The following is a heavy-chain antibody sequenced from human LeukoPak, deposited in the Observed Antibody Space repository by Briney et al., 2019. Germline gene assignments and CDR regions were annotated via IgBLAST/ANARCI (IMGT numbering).Heavy chain of an antibody. CDR1: GGSFSGYY. CDR3: ARQGIHCSSTCCYGDWFDP. J-gene: IGHJ5*02. V-gene: IGHV4-34*01. D-gene: IGHD2-2*01. Sequence: SETLSLTCAVYGGSFSGYYWSWIRQPPGKGLEWIGEINHSGSTNYNPSLKSRVTISVDTSKNQFSLKLSSVTAADTAVYYCARQGIHCSSTCCYGDWFDPWGQGTLVTVSS. CDR2: INHSGST.